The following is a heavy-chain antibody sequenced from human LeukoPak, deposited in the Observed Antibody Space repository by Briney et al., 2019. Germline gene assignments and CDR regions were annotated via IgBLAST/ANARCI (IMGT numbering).Heavy chain of an antibody. V-gene: IGHV1-8*03. D-gene: IGHD3-3*01. CDR1: GYTFTSYD. CDR2: MNPNSGNT. J-gene: IGHJ4*02. Sequence: GASVKVSCKASGYTFTSYDINWVRQATGQGLEWMGWMNPNSGNTGYAQKFQGRVTITRNTSISTAYMELSSLGSEDTAVYYCARADRDFWSGYLYYFDYWGQGTLVTVSS. CDR3: ARADRDFWSGYLYYFDY.